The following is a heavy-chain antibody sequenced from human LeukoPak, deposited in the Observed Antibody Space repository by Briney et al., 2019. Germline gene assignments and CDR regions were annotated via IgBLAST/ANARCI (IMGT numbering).Heavy chain of an antibody. Sequence: SETLSLTCTVSGGSISSGGYYWSWIRQHPGGGLEWIGYIYYSGSTYYNPSLKSRVTISVDTSKNQFSLKLSSVTAADAAVYYCARASLAPFDYWGQGTLVTVSS. J-gene: IGHJ4*02. CDR2: IYYSGST. D-gene: IGHD3-3*02. CDR3: ARASLAPFDY. V-gene: IGHV4-31*03. CDR1: GGSISSGGYY.